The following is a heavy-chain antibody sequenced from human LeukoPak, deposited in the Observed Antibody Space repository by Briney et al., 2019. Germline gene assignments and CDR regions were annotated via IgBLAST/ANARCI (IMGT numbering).Heavy chain of an antibody. D-gene: IGHD3-10*01. CDR2: ITHGGQI. CDR3: ARDDRYGSGTLGKRFDP. V-gene: IGHV3-21*01. J-gene: IGHJ5*02. Sequence: GGSLRLSCVASGFIFTSFGMNSVRQAPGKGLEWVSSITHGGQIYYADSVKGRFTICRDNTKNSVYLQMDNLRDDDTAVYFCARDDRYGSGTLGKRFDPWGQGTLVSVSS. CDR1: GFIFTSFG.